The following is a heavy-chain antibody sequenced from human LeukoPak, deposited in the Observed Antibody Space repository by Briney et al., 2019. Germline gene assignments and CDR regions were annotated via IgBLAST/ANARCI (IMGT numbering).Heavy chain of an antibody. J-gene: IGHJ4*02. D-gene: IGHD4-17*01. CDR3: AKDINYGDYDGYYFDY. CDR1: GFTFDDYA. Sequence: GGSLRLSCAASGFTFDDYAMHWVRQAPGKGLEWVSGISWNSGRIGYADSVKGRFTISRDNAKNSLYLQMNSLRVEDTALYYCAKDINYGDYDGYYFDYWGQGTLVTVSS. CDR2: ISWNSGRI. V-gene: IGHV3-9*01.